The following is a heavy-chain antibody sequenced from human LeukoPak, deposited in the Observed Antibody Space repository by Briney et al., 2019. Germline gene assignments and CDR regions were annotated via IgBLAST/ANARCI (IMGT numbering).Heavy chain of an antibody. Sequence: PGRSLRLSCAASGFTFSSYAMPWVRQAPGKGLEWVAVISYDGSNKYYADSVKGRFTISRDNSKNTLYLQMNSLRAEDTAVYYCAKLEQQLFDPWGQGTLVTVSS. V-gene: IGHV3-30-3*02. CDR1: GFTFSSYA. CDR3: AKLEQQLFDP. CDR2: ISYDGSNK. J-gene: IGHJ5*02. D-gene: IGHD6-13*01.